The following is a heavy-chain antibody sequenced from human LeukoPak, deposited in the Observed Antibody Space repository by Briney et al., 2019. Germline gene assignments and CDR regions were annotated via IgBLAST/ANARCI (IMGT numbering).Heavy chain of an antibody. CDR3: ARLDHSSTSSLALPDAFDI. D-gene: IGHD2-2*01. J-gene: IGHJ3*02. CDR2: IYPGDSDT. CDR1: GYSFTSYW. Sequence: GESLKISCKGSGYSFTSYWIGWVRQMPGKGLEWMGIIYPGDSDTRYSPSFQGQVTISAGKSISTAYLQWSSLKASATAMYYCARLDHSSTSSLALPDAFDIWGQGTMVTVSS. V-gene: IGHV5-51*01.